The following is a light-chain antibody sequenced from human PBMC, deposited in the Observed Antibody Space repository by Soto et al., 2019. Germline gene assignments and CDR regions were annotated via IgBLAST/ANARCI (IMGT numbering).Light chain of an antibody. J-gene: IGLJ2*01. CDR2: EVS. CDR1: SSDIGGYNY. Sequence: QSVLTQPASVSGSPGQSITISCTGTSSDIGGYNYVSWYQQHPGKGPKLMIYEVSNRPSGVSFRFSGSKSGNTASLTISGLQAEDEADYYCSSYTSSNTMIFGGGTKLTVL. CDR3: SSYTSSNTMI. V-gene: IGLV2-14*01.